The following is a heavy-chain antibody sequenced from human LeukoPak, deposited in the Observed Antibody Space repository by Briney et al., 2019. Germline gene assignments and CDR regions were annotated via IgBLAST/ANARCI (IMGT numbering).Heavy chain of an antibody. CDR1: GGSISSYY. J-gene: IGHJ4*02. Sequence: SETLSLTCTVSGGSISSYYWSWIRQPPGKGLEWIGYIYYSGSTNYNPSLKSRVTISVDTSKNQLSLKLSSVTAADTAVYYCARHGPYGDYVYFDYWGQGTLVTVSS. CDR2: IYYSGST. V-gene: IGHV4-59*08. D-gene: IGHD4-17*01. CDR3: ARHGPYGDYVYFDY.